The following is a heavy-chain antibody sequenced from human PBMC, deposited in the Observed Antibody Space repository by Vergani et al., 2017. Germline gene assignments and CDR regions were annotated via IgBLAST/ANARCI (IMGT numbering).Heavy chain of an antibody. CDR2: IRNKANDYTT. J-gene: IGHJ3*02. V-gene: IGHV3-72*01. Sequence: EVQVVESGGGLVQPGGSLRLSCAASGFIFSDLYMDWVRQAPGKWLEWVGRIRNKANDYTTQYAASVKGRFTISRDDSKSYLYLQMNSLQTEDTALYYCVRVKGSNWNDHLYDIWGQGTLVTVSS. CDR1: GFIFSDLY. D-gene: IGHD1-1*01. CDR3: VRVKGSNWNDHLYDI.